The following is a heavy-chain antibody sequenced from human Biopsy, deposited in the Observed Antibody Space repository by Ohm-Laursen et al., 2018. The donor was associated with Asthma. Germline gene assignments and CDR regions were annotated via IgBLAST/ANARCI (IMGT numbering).Heavy chain of an antibody. CDR3: ARHDHRWDTYADF. CDR1: SGSGGYMRSGNYY. D-gene: IGHD2-2*01. Sequence: GTLSLTCSLSSGSGGYMRSGNYYWGWIRQPPGKGLEWIGSMYYGETTYYSPSLKSRVTISVDTSKSQFSLILSSVTAADTAVYYCARHDHRWDTYADFWGQGTLVTVSS. CDR2: MYYGETT. V-gene: IGHV4-39*01. J-gene: IGHJ4*02.